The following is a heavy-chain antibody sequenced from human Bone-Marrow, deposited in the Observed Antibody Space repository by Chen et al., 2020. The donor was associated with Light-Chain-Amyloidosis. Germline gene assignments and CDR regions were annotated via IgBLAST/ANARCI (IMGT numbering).Heavy chain of an antibody. D-gene: IGHD6-19*01. CDR3: ARYSSVWLHFDY. CDR1: GFTFSSYD. CDR2: IRYDGSNT. J-gene: IGHJ4*02. V-gene: IGHV3-30*02. Sequence: QVQMVESGGGVVQPGGSLRLSCAASGFTFSSYDMHWVRQAPGKGLEWVAFIRYDGSNTYYADSVKGRFTISRDNSKNTLYLQMNSLRAEDTAVYYCARYSSVWLHFDYWGQGTLVTVSS.